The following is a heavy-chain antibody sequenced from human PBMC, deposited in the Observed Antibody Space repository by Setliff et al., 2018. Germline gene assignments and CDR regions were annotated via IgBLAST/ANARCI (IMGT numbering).Heavy chain of an antibody. V-gene: IGHV3-30-3*01. CDR2: ISYDGSNK. J-gene: IGHJ4*02. D-gene: IGHD3-9*01. Sequence: PGGSLRLSCAASGFTFSSYAMHWVRQAPGKGLEWVAVISYDGSNKYYADSVKGRFTISRDNSKNTLYLQLNSLRAEDTAVYYCARELHDKPEGLDYWGQGTLVTVSS. CDR1: GFTFSSYA. CDR3: ARELHDKPEGLDY.